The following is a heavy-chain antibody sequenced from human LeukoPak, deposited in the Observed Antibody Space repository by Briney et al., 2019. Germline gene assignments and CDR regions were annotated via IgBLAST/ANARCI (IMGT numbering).Heavy chain of an antibody. Sequence: GGSLRLSCAASGFTFSSYWMHWVRQAPGKWLVWVSRINSDGSSTSYAASVKGRFTISRDNAKNTLYLQMNSLRAEDTAVYYCARVGSDILALDYWGQGTLVTVSS. J-gene: IGHJ4*02. CDR3: ARVGSDILALDY. V-gene: IGHV3-74*01. CDR1: GFTFSSYW. D-gene: IGHD3-9*01. CDR2: INSDGSST.